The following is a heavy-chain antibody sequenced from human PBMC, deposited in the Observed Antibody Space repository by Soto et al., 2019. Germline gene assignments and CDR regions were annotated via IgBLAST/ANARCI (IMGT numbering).Heavy chain of an antibody. J-gene: IGHJ4*02. CDR2: IDWHDDK. V-gene: IGHV2-70*12. CDR3: AHSRVAAAGTFGC. Sequence: SGPTLVNPTQTLTLTCTFSGFSLSTSGMCVSWIRQPPGKALEWLALIDWHDDKYYSTSLKTRLTISKDTSKNQVFLTLTNMGPVDTATYYCAHSRVAAAGTFGCWGQGTLVTVSS. CDR1: GFSLSTSGMC. D-gene: IGHD6-13*01.